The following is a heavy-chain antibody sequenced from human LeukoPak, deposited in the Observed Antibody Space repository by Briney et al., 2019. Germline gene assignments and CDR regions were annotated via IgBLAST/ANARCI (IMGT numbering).Heavy chain of an antibody. CDR2: IKEDGSEK. Sequence: PGGSLRLSCAASGFTFSGYWMTWVRQAPGKGLEWVANIKEDGSEKYYVDSVKGRFTISRDNAKNSLYLQMNSLRAEDTAVYYCAREYDSGYYYYFDYWGQGTLGTVSS. D-gene: IGHD3-22*01. CDR1: GFTFSGYW. J-gene: IGHJ4*02. V-gene: IGHV3-7*01. CDR3: AREYDSGYYYYFDY.